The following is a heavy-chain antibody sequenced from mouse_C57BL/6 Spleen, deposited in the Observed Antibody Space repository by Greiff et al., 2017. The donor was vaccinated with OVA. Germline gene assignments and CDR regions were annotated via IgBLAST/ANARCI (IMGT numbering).Heavy chain of an antibody. Sequence: VQLQQSGPELVKPGASVKISCKASGYTFTDYYINWVKQRPGQGLEWIGWIYPGSGNTKYNEKFKGKATLTVDTSSSTAYMQRSSLTSEDSAVYFCARSGTLDYSNPPYFDYWGQGTTLTVSS. J-gene: IGHJ2*01. CDR1: GYTFTDYY. V-gene: IGHV1-84*01. CDR3: ARSGTLDYSNPPYFDY. D-gene: IGHD2-5*01. CDR2: IYPGSGNT.